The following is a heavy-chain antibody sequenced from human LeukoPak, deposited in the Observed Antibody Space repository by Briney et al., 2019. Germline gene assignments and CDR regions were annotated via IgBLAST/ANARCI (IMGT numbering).Heavy chain of an antibody. CDR2: IYHSGST. V-gene: IGHV4-38-2*02. CDR1: GYSISSGYY. CDR3: AREVVQVDFDY. J-gene: IGHJ4*02. D-gene: IGHD2-15*01. Sequence: SETLSLTCTVSGYSISSGYYWGWIRQPPGKGLEWIGSIYHSGSTYYNPSLKSRVTISVDTSKNQFSLKRSSVTAADTAVYYCAREVVQVDFDYWGQGTLVTVSS.